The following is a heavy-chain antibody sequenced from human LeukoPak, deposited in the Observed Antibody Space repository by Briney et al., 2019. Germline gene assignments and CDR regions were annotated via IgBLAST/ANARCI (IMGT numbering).Heavy chain of an antibody. CDR3: VRGDDYIFDY. J-gene: IGHJ4*02. V-gene: IGHV4-4*02. Sequence: PSETLSLTCAVSGDPITSANWWSWVRQSPGEGLEWIGEISHSGATNHNPSLKSRVTMSPDKSKNQLSLRVNSVTAADAAVYYCVRGDDYIFDYWGQGTLVTVSS. CDR1: GDPITSANW. CDR2: ISHSGAT. D-gene: IGHD4-11*01.